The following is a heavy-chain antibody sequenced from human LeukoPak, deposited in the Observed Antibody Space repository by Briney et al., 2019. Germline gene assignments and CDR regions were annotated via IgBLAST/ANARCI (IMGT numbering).Heavy chain of an antibody. CDR3: ARTPHTDHGDYASTDY. CDR2: ISAYNGRT. J-gene: IGHJ4*02. V-gene: IGHV1-18*01. CDR1: GYTFTSYG. Sequence: ASVKVSCKASGYTFTSYGISWVRQAPGQGLEWMGWISAYNGRTYYAQNLQGRVTMTTDTATSIAYMELRSLRSDDTAVYYCARTPHTDHGDYASTDYWGQGTLVTASS. D-gene: IGHD4-17*01.